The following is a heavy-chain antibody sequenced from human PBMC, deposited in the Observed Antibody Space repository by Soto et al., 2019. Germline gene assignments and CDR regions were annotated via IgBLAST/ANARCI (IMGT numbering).Heavy chain of an antibody. J-gene: IGHJ4*02. CDR2: IYYSGNT. Sequence: TSETQSLTCTVSGGSISSGGCYWGWIRQPPGKGLEWIGYIYYSGNTYFNPSLKSRVTLSVDTSKNQFSLNLSFVTAADTAVYYCVRYCSTTKCPFDYWGQGTLVTVSS. CDR1: GGSISSGGCY. CDR3: VRYCSTTKCPFDY. V-gene: IGHV4-30-4*01. D-gene: IGHD2-2*01.